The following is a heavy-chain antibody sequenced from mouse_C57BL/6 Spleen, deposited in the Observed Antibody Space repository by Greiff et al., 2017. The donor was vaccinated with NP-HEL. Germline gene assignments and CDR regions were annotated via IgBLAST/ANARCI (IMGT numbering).Heavy chain of an antibody. V-gene: IGHV14-4*01. CDR2: IDPENGDT. J-gene: IGHJ3*01. CDR1: GFNIKDDY. CDR3: TTPRFAY. Sequence: VQLQQSGAELVRPGASVKLYCTASGFNIKDDYMHWVKQRPEQGLEWIGWIDPENGDTEYASKFQGKATITADTSANTAYLQLSSLTSEDTAVYYCTTPRFAYWGQGTLVTVSA.